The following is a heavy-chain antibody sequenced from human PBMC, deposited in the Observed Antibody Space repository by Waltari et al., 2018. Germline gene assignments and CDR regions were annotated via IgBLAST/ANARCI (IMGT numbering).Heavy chain of an antibody. CDR2: IYPGDSDT. Sequence: EVQLVQSGAEVKKPGESLKISCKGSGYSFTSYWIGWVRQLPGKGLEWMGIIYPGDSDTRYSPSVQGKGTISADKSISTAYLQWSSLKASDTAMYYCARTPYYYDSSGYYPRGYYYYGMDVWGKGTTVTVSS. V-gene: IGHV5-51*01. J-gene: IGHJ6*04. CDR1: GYSFTSYW. D-gene: IGHD3-22*01. CDR3: ARTPYYYDSSGYYPRGYYYYGMDV.